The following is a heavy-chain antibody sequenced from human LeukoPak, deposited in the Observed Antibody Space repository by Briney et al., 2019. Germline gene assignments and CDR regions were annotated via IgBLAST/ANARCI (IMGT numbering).Heavy chain of an antibody. D-gene: IGHD3-3*01. CDR1: GYTFTSYG. Sequence: GASVTVSCKASGYTFTSYGISWVRQAPGQGLEWMGWISAYNGNTNYAQKLQGRVTMTTDTSTSTAYMELRSLRSDDTAVYYCARDSWSGYYDFWSGYYKAYYGMDVWGQGTTVTVSS. CDR2: ISAYNGNT. CDR3: ARDSWSGYYDFWSGYYKAYYGMDV. V-gene: IGHV1-18*01. J-gene: IGHJ6*02.